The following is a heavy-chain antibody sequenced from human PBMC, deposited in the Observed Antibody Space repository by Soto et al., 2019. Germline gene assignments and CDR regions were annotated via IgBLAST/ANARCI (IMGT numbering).Heavy chain of an antibody. CDR1: GGSISSYY. CDR2: IYHSGGT. Sequence: ETLSLTCSVSGGSISSYYWSWIRQPQGKGFEWIGSIYHSGGTHYNPSLKSRVSISVDTSKTQFSLRLNSATAADTAVYYCARLSCSTINCAKRIIFDSWGQGTLVTVSS. J-gene: IGHJ4*02. V-gene: IGHV4-59*01. D-gene: IGHD1-26*01. CDR3: ARLSCSTINCAKRIIFDS.